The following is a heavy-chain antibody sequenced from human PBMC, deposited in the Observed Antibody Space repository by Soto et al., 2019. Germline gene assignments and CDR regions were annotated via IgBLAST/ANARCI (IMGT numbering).Heavy chain of an antibody. CDR2: ISASNGNR. J-gene: IGHJ4*02. D-gene: IGHD2-2*01. Sequence: QVQLVQSGAEVKKPGASVKVSCKASGYDFSSYGISWVRQAPGQGLEWMGWISASNGNRDYAQQFQGRVTMTSDTSRTTAYMELRSLRSDDTAVYYCVRDPQRNDYWGQGTLANVSS. V-gene: IGHV1-18*04. CDR1: GYDFSSYG. CDR3: VRDPQRNDY.